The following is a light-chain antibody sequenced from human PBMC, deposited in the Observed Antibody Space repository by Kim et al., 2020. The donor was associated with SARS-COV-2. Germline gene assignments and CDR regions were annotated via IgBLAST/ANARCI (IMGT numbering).Light chain of an antibody. Sequence: SYELTQPPSVSVSPGQTANITCSGDELGANLVWWYQQKPGQAPVQVISQDTKRPSGIPERFSGSYSGNTATLTITGPQPMDEADYYCQAWHTSTWVFGGG. J-gene: IGLJ2*01. CDR1: ELGANL. CDR3: QAWHTSTWV. CDR2: QDT. V-gene: IGLV3-1*01.